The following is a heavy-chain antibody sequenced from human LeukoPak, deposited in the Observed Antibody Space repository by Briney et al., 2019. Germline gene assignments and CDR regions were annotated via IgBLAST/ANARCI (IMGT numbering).Heavy chain of an antibody. J-gene: IGHJ5*02. V-gene: IGHV4-59*01. CDR3: VRGPYGSGISNWFDP. CDR2: IYYSGDT. Sequence: PSETLSLTCTVSEGAITGFSWSWIRQPPGKGLEWIGYIYYSGDTNYNPSLQSRVTLPVDTSKNQFSLKLTSVTAADTAVYYCVRGPYGSGISNWFDPWGQGTLVIVSS. CDR1: EGAITGFS. D-gene: IGHD3-10*01.